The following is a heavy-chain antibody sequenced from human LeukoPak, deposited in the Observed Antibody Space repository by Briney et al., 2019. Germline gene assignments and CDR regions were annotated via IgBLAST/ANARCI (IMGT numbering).Heavy chain of an antibody. V-gene: IGHV3-23*01. Sequence: GGSLRLSCAASGFTFSSYAMSWVRQAPGKGLEWVSAISGSGGSTYYADSVKGRFTISRDNSKNTLYLQMNSLRAEDTAVYYCASDDRGTPYFDYWGQGTLVTVSS. CDR3: ASDDRGTPYFDY. J-gene: IGHJ4*02. CDR2: ISGSGGST. CDR1: GFTFSSYA. D-gene: IGHD3-10*02.